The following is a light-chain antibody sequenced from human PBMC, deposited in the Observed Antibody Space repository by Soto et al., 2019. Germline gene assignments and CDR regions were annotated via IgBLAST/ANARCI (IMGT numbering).Light chain of an antibody. V-gene: IGLV2-11*01. CDR1: SSDVGGYNY. CDR3: CSYAGSYTHVV. J-gene: IGLJ2*01. CDR2: DVS. Sequence: QSVLTQPRSVSGSPGQSVTISCTGTSSDVGGYNYVSWYQQHPGKAPKLMIYDVSKRPSGVPDRFSGSKSGNTASLTISGLQGEDEADYYCCSYAGSYTHVVFGGGTKLTVL.